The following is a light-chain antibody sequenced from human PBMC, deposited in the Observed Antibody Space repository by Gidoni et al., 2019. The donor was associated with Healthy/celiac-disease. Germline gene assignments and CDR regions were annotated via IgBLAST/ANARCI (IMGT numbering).Light chain of an antibody. CDR1: QSVSSN. J-gene: IGKJ2*01. CDR2: GAS. CDR3: QQYNNWPPYT. V-gene: IGKV3-15*01. Sequence: IVMTQSSATLSVSPADISTLSCRTTQSVSSNLAWYQQKPGQAPRLLIYGASTRTTGIPARFSCSGSGTEFTLTISSLQSEEFAVYYCQQYNNWPPYTFGQXTKLEIK.